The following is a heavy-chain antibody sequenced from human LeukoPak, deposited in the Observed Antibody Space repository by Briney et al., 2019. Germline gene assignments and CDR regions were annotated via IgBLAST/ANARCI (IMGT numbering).Heavy chain of an antibody. J-gene: IGHJ5*02. D-gene: IGHD2-2*01. CDR3: AREVVPAARASPRFDP. Sequence: PSETLSLTCTVSGGSINSYYWSWIRQPPGKGLEWIGYIYYSGSTNYNPSLKSRVTISVDTSKNQFSLKLSSVTAADTAVYYCAREVVPAARASPRFDPWGQGTPVTVSS. V-gene: IGHV4-59*01. CDR2: IYYSGST. CDR1: GGSINSYY.